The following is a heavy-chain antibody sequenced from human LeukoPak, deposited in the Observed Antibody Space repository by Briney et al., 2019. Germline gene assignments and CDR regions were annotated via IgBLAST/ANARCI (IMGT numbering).Heavy chain of an antibody. J-gene: IGHJ4*02. CDR3: ARDGSYYEIDS. CDR1: GFTFSSYS. V-gene: IGHV3-33*08. Sequence: PGGSLRLSCAASGFTFSSYSMNWVRQAPGKGLEWVAVIWYDGSNKNYVDSVKGRFTISRDNSKNTLYLQMSSLRAEDTAVYYCARDGSYYEIDSWGQGTLVTVSS. CDR2: IWYDGSNK. D-gene: IGHD1-26*01.